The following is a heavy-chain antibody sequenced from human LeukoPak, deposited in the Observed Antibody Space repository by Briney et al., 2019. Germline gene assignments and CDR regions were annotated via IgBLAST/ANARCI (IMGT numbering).Heavy chain of an antibody. CDR3: AREGHYYYMDV. CDR1: GFTFSSYS. CDR2: ISSSSSYI. J-gene: IGHJ6*03. Sequence: GSLRLSCAASGFTFSSYSMNWVRQAPGKGLEWVSSISSSSSYIYYADSVKSRFTISRDNAKNSLYLQMNSLRAEDTAVYYCAREGHYYYMDVWGKGTTVTVSS. V-gene: IGHV3-21*01.